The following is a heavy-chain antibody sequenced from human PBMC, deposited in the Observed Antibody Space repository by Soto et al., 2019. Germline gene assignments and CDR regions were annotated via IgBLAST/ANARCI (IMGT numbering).Heavy chain of an antibody. D-gene: IGHD3-3*01. V-gene: IGHV4-34*01. Sequence: SETLSLTCAVYGGSFSGYYWSWIRQPPGKGLEWIGEINHSGSTNYNPSLKSRVTISVDTSKNQFSLKLSSVTAADTAVYYCASSALYYDFWSGYPTFDYWGQGTLVTVSS. CDR2: INHSGST. CDR3: ASSALYYDFWSGYPTFDY. J-gene: IGHJ4*02. CDR1: GGSFSGYY.